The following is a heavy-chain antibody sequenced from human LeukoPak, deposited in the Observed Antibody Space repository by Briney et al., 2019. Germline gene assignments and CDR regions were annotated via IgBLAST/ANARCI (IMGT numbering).Heavy chain of an antibody. Sequence: GGSLRLSCAASGFTFSSYAMSWVRQAPGKGLEWASAISGSGGSTYYADSVKGRFTISRDNSKNTLYLQMNSLRAEDTAVYYCATQIDYDFWSGYYGYWGQGTLVTVSS. CDR1: GFTFSSYA. V-gene: IGHV3-23*01. D-gene: IGHD3-3*01. CDR2: ISGSGGST. J-gene: IGHJ4*02. CDR3: ATQIDYDFWSGYYGY.